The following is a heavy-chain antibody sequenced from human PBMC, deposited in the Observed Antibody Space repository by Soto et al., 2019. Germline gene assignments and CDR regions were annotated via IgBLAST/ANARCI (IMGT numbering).Heavy chain of an antibody. CDR2: INAGNGNT. CDR3: ATQMGEGYFDY. V-gene: IGHV1-3*01. J-gene: IGHJ4*02. D-gene: IGHD3-16*01. Sequence: QVQLVQSGAEVKKPGASVKVSCKASGYTFTSYAMHWVRQAPGQRLEWMGWINAGNGNTKYSQKFQGRVTITRDTSASTAYMELSSLRSEDTAVYFCATQMGEGYFDYWGQGTLVTVSS. CDR1: GYTFTSYA.